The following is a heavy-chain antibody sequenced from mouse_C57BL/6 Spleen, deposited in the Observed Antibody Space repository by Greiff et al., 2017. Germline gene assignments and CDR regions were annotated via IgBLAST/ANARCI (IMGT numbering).Heavy chain of an antibody. CDR1: GFNFTDYY. V-gene: IGHV14-2*01. Sequence: EVQLQQSGAELVKPGASVKLSCTASGFNFTDYYMHWVKQRPEQGLEWIGRIDPEDGDTKYAPKFQGKATITADTSSNTASLQLGSLSSEDTAVYYCSYCSGDFGYWGQGATLTVAS. CDR2: IDPEDGDT. J-gene: IGHJ2*01. D-gene: IGHD3-2*02. CDR3: SYCSGDFGY.